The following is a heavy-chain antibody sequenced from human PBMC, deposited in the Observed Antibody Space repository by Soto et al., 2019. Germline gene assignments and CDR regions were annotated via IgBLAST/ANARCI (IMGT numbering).Heavy chain of an antibody. Sequence: QMQLVQSGPEVKKPGTSVKVSCKASGFTFSTSAVQWVRQARGQRLEWIGWIVVGSGNTNYAQKFQERVTITRDTSPSTADSEVSSLRSEDTAVYYCAAGSTSYYDILTGAYDIWGQGTMVTVSS. D-gene: IGHD3-9*01. CDR3: AAGSTSYYDILTGAYDI. CDR2: IVVGSGNT. J-gene: IGHJ3*02. V-gene: IGHV1-58*01. CDR1: GFTFSTSA.